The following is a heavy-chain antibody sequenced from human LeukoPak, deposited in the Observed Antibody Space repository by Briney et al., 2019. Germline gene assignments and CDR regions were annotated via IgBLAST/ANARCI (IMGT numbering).Heavy chain of an antibody. Sequence: ASVKVSCKASGYTFTSYNVNWVRQAPGQGLELVGWVNPNSGDTVYAQKFRGRVTMTRDTSISTAYMELSSLRSEDTAVYYCARAVGAPRHFDYWGQRTLVTVSS. CDR2: VNPNSGDT. D-gene: IGHD1-26*01. J-gene: IGHJ4*02. CDR3: ARAVGAPRHFDY. CDR1: GYTFTSYN. V-gene: IGHV1-8*01.